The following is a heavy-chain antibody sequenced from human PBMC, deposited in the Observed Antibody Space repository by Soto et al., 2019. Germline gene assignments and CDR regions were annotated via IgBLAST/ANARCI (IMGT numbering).Heavy chain of an antibody. J-gene: IGHJ6*02. CDR2: IKQDGSEK. Sequence: EVQLVESGGGLVQPGGSLRLSCAASGFTFSSYWMSWVRQAPGKGLEWVANIKQDGSEKDYVDSVKGRFTISRYNAKSSLYLQMNSLRAADTAVYYCARVQSSGQTIMGIYYYYGMDVWGQGTTVTVSS. D-gene: IGHD6-19*01. CDR1: GFTFSSYW. V-gene: IGHV3-7*05. CDR3: ARVQSSGQTIMGIYYYYGMDV.